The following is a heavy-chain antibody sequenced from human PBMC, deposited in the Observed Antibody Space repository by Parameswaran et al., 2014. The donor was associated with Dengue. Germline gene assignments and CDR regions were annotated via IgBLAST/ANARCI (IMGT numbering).Heavy chain of an antibody. Sequence: WIRQPPGKGLEWVSSISSSSSYIFYADSVKGRLTISRDNAKDSLYLQMNSLRSEDTAVYYCARAQFDFFTGGFFDYWGQGALVTVSS. V-gene: IGHV3-21*01. D-gene: IGHD3-3*01. CDR2: ISSSSSYI. J-gene: IGHJ4*02. CDR3: ARAQFDFFTGGFFDY.